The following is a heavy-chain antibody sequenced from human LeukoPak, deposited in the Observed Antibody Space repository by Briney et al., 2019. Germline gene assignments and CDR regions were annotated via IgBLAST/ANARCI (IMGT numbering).Heavy chain of an antibody. CDR2: IKQDGSEK. V-gene: IGHV3-7*01. D-gene: IGHD6-13*01. Sequence: GGSLRLSCTASEFTFSTYWMSWVRQAPGKGLEWVANIKQDGSEKYYVDSVKGRFTISRDNAKNSLFLQMNSLRAEDTAVYYCARPYSSTARGSFDYWGQGTLVTVSS. CDR1: EFTFSTYW. CDR3: ARPYSSTARGSFDY. J-gene: IGHJ4*02.